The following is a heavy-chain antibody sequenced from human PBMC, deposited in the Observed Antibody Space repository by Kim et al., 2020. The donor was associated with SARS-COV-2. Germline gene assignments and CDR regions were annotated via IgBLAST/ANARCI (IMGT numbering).Heavy chain of an antibody. V-gene: IGHV3-43*01. Sequence: ADSVKGRFTISRDNSKNSLYLQMNSLRTEDTALYYCAKDIPTMVRGGMDVWGQGTTVTVSS. D-gene: IGHD3-10*01. CDR3: AKDIPTMVRGGMDV. J-gene: IGHJ6*02.